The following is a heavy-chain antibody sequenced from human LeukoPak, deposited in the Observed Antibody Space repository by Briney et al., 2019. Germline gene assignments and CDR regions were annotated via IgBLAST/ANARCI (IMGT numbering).Heavy chain of an antibody. CDR2: INHSGST. V-gene: IGHV4-34*01. CDR3: ARGIKQRLVLAAFNWFDP. J-gene: IGHJ5*02. CDR1: GGSFSGYY. Sequence: SETLSLTCAVYGGSFSGYYWSWIRQPPGKGLEWIGEINHSGSTNYNPSLKSRVTISVDTSKNQFSLKLSSVTAADTAVYYCARGIKQRLVLAAFNWFDPWGQGTLVTVSS. D-gene: IGHD6-13*01.